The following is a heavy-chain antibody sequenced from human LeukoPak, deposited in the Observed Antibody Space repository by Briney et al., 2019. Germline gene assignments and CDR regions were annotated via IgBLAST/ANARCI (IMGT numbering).Heavy chain of an antibody. D-gene: IGHD5-12*01. J-gene: IGHJ4*02. CDR3: VRGGYRGFDYEY. CDR1: GFTFSTYS. V-gene: IGHV3-21*01. CDR2: ISPDSNYK. Sequence: GGSLRLSCADSGFTFSTYSMNWLRLAPGKGLEWVSSISPDSNYKYYVDSVKGRFTISRDNAKSSLYLQMNSLRAEDTAVYYCVRGGYRGFDYEYWGQGTLVTVSS.